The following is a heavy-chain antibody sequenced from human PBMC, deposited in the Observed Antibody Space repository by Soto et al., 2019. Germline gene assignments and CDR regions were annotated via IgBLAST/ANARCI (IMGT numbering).Heavy chain of an antibody. J-gene: IGHJ4*02. V-gene: IGHV3-33*01. CDR2: IWYDGSNK. D-gene: IGHD2-2*01. Sequence: QVQLVESGGGVVQPGRSLRLSCAASGFSFSSYGMHWVRQAPGKGLEWVAVIWYDGSNKYYGDSVKGRFTISRDNSKNTLYLQMNSLRAEDTAVYYCARALCGSSPSCFEVDYWGQGAQVTVSP. CDR1: GFSFSSYG. CDR3: ARALCGSSPSCFEVDY.